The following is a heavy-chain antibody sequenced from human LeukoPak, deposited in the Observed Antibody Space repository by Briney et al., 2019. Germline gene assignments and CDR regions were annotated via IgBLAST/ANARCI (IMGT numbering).Heavy chain of an antibody. J-gene: IGHJ4*02. V-gene: IGHV4-34*01. CDR3: ASHSGGYAY. D-gene: IGHD5-12*01. Sequence: SETLSLTCAVYGGFFSGYYWSWIRQPPGKGLEWIGEINHSGSTNYNPSLKSRVTISVDTSKNQFSLKLSSVTAADTAVYYCASHSGGYAYWGQGTLVTVSS. CDR2: INHSGST. CDR1: GGFFSGYY.